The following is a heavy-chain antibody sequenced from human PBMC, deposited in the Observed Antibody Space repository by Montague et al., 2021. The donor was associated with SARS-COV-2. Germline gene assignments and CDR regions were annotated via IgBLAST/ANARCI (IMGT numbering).Heavy chain of an antibody. Sequence: SETLSLTCTVSGGSITRHYYCGWLRQPPGKGLEWVGNNYYSGTTFINPSLESRVTISVDASKNQFSLNLTSATAADTAVYYCARPLVRGVPKAFDIWGQGAMVTVPS. D-gene: IGHD3-10*01. V-gene: IGHV4-39*01. CDR1: GGSITRHYY. J-gene: IGHJ3*02. CDR2: NYYSGTT. CDR3: ARPLVRGVPKAFDI.